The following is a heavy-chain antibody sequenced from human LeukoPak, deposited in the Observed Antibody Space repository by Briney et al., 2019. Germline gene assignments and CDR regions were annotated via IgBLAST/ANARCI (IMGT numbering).Heavy chain of an antibody. J-gene: IGHJ4*02. CDR2: ISYDGRNK. CDR1: GFTFSSYA. V-gene: IGHV3-30*04. Sequence: PGRSLRLSCAASGFTFSSYAMHWVRQAPGKGLEWVAVISYDGRNKYYADSVKGRFTISRDNSKNTLYLQMNSLRAEDTALYYCARARQLALDYWGQGTLVTVSS. D-gene: IGHD6-13*01. CDR3: ARARQLALDY.